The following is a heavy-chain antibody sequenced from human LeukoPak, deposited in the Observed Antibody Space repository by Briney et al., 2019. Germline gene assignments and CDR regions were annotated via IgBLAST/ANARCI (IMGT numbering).Heavy chain of an antibody. Sequence: HPGGSLRLSCAASRFTFSSYAMSWVRQAPGKGLEWVSAISGSGGSTYYADSVKGRFTISRDNSKNTLYLQMNSLRAEDTAVYYCAKDPYYYGSGSYFDYWGQGTLVTVSS. V-gene: IGHV3-23*01. J-gene: IGHJ4*02. D-gene: IGHD3-10*01. CDR2: ISGSGGST. CDR3: AKDPYYYGSGSYFDY. CDR1: RFTFSSYA.